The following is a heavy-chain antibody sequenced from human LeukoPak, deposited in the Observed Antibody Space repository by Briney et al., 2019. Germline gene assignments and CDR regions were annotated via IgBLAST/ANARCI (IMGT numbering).Heavy chain of an antibody. CDR2: ISAYNGNT. V-gene: IGHV1-18*01. CDR1: GYTFTSYG. Sequence: AASVKVSCKASGYTFTSYGISWVRQAPGQGLEWMGWISAYNGNTNYAQKLQGRVTMTTDTSTSTAYMELRSLRSDDTAVYYCARDMSTRVTPISYAIDVWGQGTMVTVSS. J-gene: IGHJ3*01. CDR3: ARDMSTRVTPISYAIDV. D-gene: IGHD4-23*01.